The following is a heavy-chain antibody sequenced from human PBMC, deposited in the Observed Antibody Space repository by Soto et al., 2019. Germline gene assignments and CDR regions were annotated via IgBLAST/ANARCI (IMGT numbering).Heavy chain of an antibody. Sequence: EVQVLESGGGSVQPGGSLRLSCAASGFTFSNFAMSWVRHVPGKGLEWVSEISGSTGSTYYADSVKGRFIISRDNSKNTLHLQMNSLSAEDTAVYYCAKDTSSSPYYMDVWGKGTSVTVSS. CDR2: ISGSTGST. CDR1: GFTFSNFA. D-gene: IGHD2-2*01. V-gene: IGHV3-23*01. CDR3: AKDTSSSPYYMDV. J-gene: IGHJ6*03.